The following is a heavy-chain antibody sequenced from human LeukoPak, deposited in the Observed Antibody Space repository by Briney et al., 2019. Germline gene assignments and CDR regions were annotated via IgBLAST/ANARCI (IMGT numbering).Heavy chain of an antibody. CDR3: ARAYYAAFDY. CDR1: GCTFSSYS. V-gene: IGHV3-21*01. J-gene: IGHJ4*02. Sequence: PSWSLRLSCPASGCTFSSYSMNWLRQAPAKGLEWVSSISSSSSYIYYADSVKGRFTISRDNAKNSLYLQMNSLRAEDTAVYYCARAYYAAFDYWGQGTLVTVSS. D-gene: IGHD3-3*01. CDR2: ISSSSSYI.